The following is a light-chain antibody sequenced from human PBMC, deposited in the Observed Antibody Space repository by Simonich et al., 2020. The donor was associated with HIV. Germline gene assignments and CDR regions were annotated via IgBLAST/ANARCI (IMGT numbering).Light chain of an antibody. V-gene: IGLV7-46*01. J-gene: IGLJ3*02. Sequence: QAVVTQERSLTVSPGGTVTLTCDSSTGAVTSGHYPYWFQQKPGQAPRTLIYDTSNKHAWTPARFSGSLLGGKAALTLSGAQPDDEADYYCLLSYSGTRVFGGGTKLTVL. CDR1: TGAVTSGHY. CDR2: DTS. CDR3: LLSYSGTRV.